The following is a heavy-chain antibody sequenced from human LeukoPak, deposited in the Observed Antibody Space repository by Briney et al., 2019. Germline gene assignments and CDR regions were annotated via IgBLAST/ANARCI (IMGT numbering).Heavy chain of an antibody. Sequence: ASVKVSCKASGYTFTSYYMHWVRQAPGQGLEWMGIINPSGGSTSYAQKFQGRVTMTRDMSTSTVYMELSSLRSEDMAVYYCARDHYGWELLRPYYFDYWGQGTLVTVSS. CDR2: INPSGGST. V-gene: IGHV1-46*01. D-gene: IGHD1-26*01. CDR3: ARDHYGWELLRPYYFDY. J-gene: IGHJ4*02. CDR1: GYTFTSYY.